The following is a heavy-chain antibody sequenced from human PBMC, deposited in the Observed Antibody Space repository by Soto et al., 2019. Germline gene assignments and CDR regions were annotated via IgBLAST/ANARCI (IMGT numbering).Heavy chain of an antibody. Sequence: PGGSLRLSCAASGFTFSSHWMTWLRQAPGKGLEWVASINPDGSNTYYVDSVKGRLTIFRDNSKNSLYVQLNGLRAEDSAMYYCARDPFFGAFDIWGQGTMVTVSS. CDR1: GFTFSSHW. J-gene: IGHJ3*02. CDR2: INPDGSNT. D-gene: IGHD3-16*01. CDR3: ARDPFFGAFDI. V-gene: IGHV3-7*03.